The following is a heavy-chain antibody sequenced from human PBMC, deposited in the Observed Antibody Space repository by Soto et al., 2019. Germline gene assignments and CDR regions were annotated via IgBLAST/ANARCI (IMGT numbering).Heavy chain of an antibody. D-gene: IGHD3-3*01. CDR3: AKDFYDFWSGYYQRPYYYGMDV. CDR2: ISYDGSNK. J-gene: IGHJ6*02. CDR1: GFTFSSYG. V-gene: IGHV3-30*18. Sequence: GGSLRLSCAASGFTFSSYGMHWVRQAPGKGLEWVAVISYDGSNKYYADSVKGRFTISRDNSKNTLYLQMNSLRAEDTAVYYCAKDFYDFWSGYYQRPYYYGMDVWGQGTTVTV.